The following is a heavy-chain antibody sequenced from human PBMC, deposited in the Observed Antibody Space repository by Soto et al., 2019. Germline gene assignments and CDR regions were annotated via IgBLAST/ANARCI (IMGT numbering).Heavy chain of an antibody. V-gene: IGHV3-7*05. CDR1: GFTFSSYW. CDR2: IKQDGSEK. Sequence: EVQLVESGGGLVQPGGSLRLSCAASGFTFSSYWMSWVRQAPGKGLEWVANIKQDGSEKYYVDSVKGRFTISRDNAKNPLYLQIHSLRAEDTAVYYCARDGYNYGRVGGMDVWGQGTTVTVSS. CDR3: ARDGYNYGRVGGMDV. D-gene: IGHD5-12*01. J-gene: IGHJ6*02.